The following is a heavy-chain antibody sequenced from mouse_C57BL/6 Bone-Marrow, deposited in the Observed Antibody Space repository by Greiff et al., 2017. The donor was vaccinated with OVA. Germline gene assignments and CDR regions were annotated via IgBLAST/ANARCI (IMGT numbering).Heavy chain of an antibody. CDR2: ISSGGSYT. Sequence: EVKLVESGGDLVKPGGSLKLSCAASGFTFSSYGMSWVRQTPDKRLEWVATISSGGSYTYYPDSVKGRFTISRANAKNTLYLQMSSLKSEDTAMYYCARGSHWGQGTTLTVSS. D-gene: IGHD1-1*01. V-gene: IGHV5-6*02. CDR3: ARGSH. CDR1: GFTFSSYG. J-gene: IGHJ2*01.